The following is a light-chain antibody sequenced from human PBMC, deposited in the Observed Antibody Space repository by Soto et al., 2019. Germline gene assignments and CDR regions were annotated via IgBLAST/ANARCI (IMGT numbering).Light chain of an antibody. J-gene: IGLJ3*02. CDR2: YDD. V-gene: IGLV1-36*01. CDR1: SSNVGNNA. Sequence: QSVLTQPPSVSDAPTQRVTISCSGSSSNVGNNAVSWYQQLPGKSPKLLIYYDDLKPSGVSDRFSGSKSGTSASLAIAGLQSEDEGDYYCSAWDDSLNGRVFGGGTKLTVL. CDR3: SAWDDSLNGRV.